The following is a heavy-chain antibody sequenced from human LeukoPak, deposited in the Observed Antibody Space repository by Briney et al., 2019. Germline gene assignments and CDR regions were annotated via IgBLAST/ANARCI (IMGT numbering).Heavy chain of an antibody. CDR3: AREGAGATHGY. CDR2: IYTSGST. J-gene: IGHJ4*02. Sequence: SETLSLTCTVSGGSISSYYWSWIRQPAGKGLEWIGRIYTSGSTNYNSSLKSRVTMSVDTSKNHFSLKLSSVTAADTAVYYCAREGAGATHGYWARGTLVTVSS. CDR1: GGSISSYY. V-gene: IGHV4-4*07. D-gene: IGHD1-26*01.